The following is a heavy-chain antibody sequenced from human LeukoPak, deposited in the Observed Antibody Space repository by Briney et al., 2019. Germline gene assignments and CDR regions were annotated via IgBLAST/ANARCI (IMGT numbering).Heavy chain of an antibody. Sequence: GESLKISCKGSGYSFTSHWIGWVRQMPGKGLEWMGINSPGDSDTRYSPSFQGQVTISADESINTAYLQWSSLKASDTAMYYCARPICSGGSCYSDYWGQGILVTVSS. CDR3: ARPICSGGSCYSDY. CDR1: GYSFTSHW. V-gene: IGHV5-51*01. D-gene: IGHD2-15*01. J-gene: IGHJ4*02. CDR2: NSPGDSDT.